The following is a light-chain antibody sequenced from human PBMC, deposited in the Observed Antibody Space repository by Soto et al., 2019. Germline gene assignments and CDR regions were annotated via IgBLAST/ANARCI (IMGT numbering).Light chain of an antibody. V-gene: IGKV3-11*01. CDR1: QGVTTN. CDR3: QQRSNWPPIT. Sequence: EIVMTQSPATLSVSPGERATLSCRAGQGVTTNFAWYQQKSGQSPRLLIYDVSIRATGVPARFSGTGSETDFTLTISSLEPEDFAVYYCQQRSNWPPITFGQGTRLEIK. CDR2: DVS. J-gene: IGKJ5*01.